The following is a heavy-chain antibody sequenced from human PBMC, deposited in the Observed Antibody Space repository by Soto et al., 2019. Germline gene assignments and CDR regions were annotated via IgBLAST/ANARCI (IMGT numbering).Heavy chain of an antibody. J-gene: IGHJ4*02. D-gene: IGHD3-3*01. Sequence: GGSLRLSCAASGFTFSSYSMNWVRQAPGKGLEWVSSISSSSSYIYYADSVKGRFTISRDNAKNSLYLQMNSLRAEDTAVYYCARGMGRFLESHPFDYWGQGTLVTVSS. CDR3: ARGMGRFLESHPFDY. CDR2: ISSSSSYI. CDR1: GFTFSSYS. V-gene: IGHV3-21*01.